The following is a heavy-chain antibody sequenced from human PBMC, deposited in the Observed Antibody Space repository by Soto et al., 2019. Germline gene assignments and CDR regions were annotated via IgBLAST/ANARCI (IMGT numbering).Heavy chain of an antibody. CDR2: IFFSGRT. CDR1: GASVTGGGYY. V-gene: IGHV4-31*01. J-gene: IGHJ1*01. CDR3: ASWAIFDKAFQV. Sequence: QVQLQESGPGLLKPSQTLSLTCSVSGASVTGGGYYWSWLRQRPGKGLEWIGDIFFSGRTHYNPSRRSLLTISLDTSNNTFSLELPSVTTAVPAVYYCASWAIFDKAFQVWGQGILVTVSS. D-gene: IGHD2-21*01.